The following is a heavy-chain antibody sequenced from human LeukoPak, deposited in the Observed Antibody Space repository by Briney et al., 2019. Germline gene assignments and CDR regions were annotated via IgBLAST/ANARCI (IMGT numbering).Heavy chain of an antibody. CDR2: ISYDGSNK. V-gene: IGHV3-30*18. J-gene: IGHJ4*02. D-gene: IGHD2-21*02. CDR3: AKTILAYCGGDCYGYYFDY. CDR1: GFTFSNYG. Sequence: GGSLRLSCAASGFTFSNYGMHWVRQAPGKGLEWVAVISYDGSNKYYADSVKGRFTISRDNSKNTLYLQMNSLRAEDTAVYYCAKTILAYCGGDCYGYYFDYWGEGSLVAVSS.